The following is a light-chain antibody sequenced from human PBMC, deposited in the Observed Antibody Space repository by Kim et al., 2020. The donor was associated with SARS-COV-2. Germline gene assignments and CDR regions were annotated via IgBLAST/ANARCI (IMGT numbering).Light chain of an antibody. J-gene: IGLJ2*01. Sequence: SSELTQDPAVSVALGQTVRITCQGDSLRSYYASWYQQKPGQAPVLVIYGKNNRPSGIPDRFSGSSSGNTASLTITGPQAEDEADYYCNSRDSSGHHVVFG. CDR1: SLRSYY. CDR2: GKN. V-gene: IGLV3-19*01. CDR3: NSRDSSGHHVV.